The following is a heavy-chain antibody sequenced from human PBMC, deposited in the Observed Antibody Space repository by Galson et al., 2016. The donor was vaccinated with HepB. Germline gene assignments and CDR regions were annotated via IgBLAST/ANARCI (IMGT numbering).Heavy chain of an antibody. CDR2: IYPGDSDT. J-gene: IGHJ4*02. CDR1: GYTFTSYW. CDR3: ARTYSSTWKPVEY. V-gene: IGHV5-51*01. Sequence: QSGAEVKKPGESLKISCKGSGYTFTSYWIGWVRQMPGKGLEWMGIIYPGDSDTRYSPSFQGQVTISAEKSIRTAYLQWSSLKASDTAMHYCARTYSSTWKPVEYWGQGTLVTVSS. D-gene: IGHD6-13*01.